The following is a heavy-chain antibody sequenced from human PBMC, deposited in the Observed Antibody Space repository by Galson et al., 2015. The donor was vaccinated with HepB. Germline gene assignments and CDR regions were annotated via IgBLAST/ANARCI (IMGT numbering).Heavy chain of an antibody. D-gene: IGHD1-7*01. CDR3: ARSGTGTKGTYWYFEL. Sequence: TLSLTCNVSGASISSSLYYWGWLRQSPGRRLEWLGSIYYSGRTYFSPSFQSRVAMSVDTSKNQFSLKMTSVTTADTAVYYCARSGTGTKGTYWYFELWGRGTLVTVSS. CDR2: IYYSGRT. CDR1: GASISSSLYY. J-gene: IGHJ2*01. V-gene: IGHV4-39*07.